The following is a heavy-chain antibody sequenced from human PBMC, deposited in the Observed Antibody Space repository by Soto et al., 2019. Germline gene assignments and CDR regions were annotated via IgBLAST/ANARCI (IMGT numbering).Heavy chain of an antibody. J-gene: IGHJ5*02. CDR2: IYHSGGT. CDR1: GESISSHY. CDR3: ANNVAVPGFCLDP. V-gene: IGHV4-59*11. Sequence: KTSETMSLTCTVSGESISSHYWSWIRQPPGKGLEWIGHIYHSGGTRYNPSLRSRVTISVDTSKNQFSLKLRSVTAADTSVYYCANNVAVPGFCLDPWGQGSLVTVSS. D-gene: IGHD6-19*01.